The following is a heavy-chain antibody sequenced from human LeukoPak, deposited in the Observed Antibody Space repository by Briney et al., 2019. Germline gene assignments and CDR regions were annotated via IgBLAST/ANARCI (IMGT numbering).Heavy chain of an antibody. Sequence: SETLSLTCAVYGGSFSGYYWSWIRQPPGKGLEWIGEINHSGSTNYNPSLKSRVTISVDTSKNQFSLKLSSVTAAGTAVYYCARTYVVVIALNWFDPWGQGTLVTVSS. CDR3: ARTYVVVIALNWFDP. J-gene: IGHJ5*02. CDR2: INHSGST. D-gene: IGHD2-21*01. V-gene: IGHV4-34*01. CDR1: GGSFSGYY.